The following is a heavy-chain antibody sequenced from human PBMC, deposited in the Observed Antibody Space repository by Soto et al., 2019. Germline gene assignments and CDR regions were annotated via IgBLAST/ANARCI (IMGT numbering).Heavy chain of an antibody. CDR2: ISYDGDKT. CDR1: TSNFRNYA. D-gene: IGHD1-1*01. J-gene: IGHJ6*02. V-gene: IGHV3-30-3*01. Sequence: GGSLRLSCVDSTSNFRNYAMHWVRRAPGKGLELVALISYDGDKTYYSDSVKGRFTISRDNSKSTLYLQMNSLRAEDAAVYYCARGTDSGVWGQGTTVTVSS. CDR3: ARGTDSGV.